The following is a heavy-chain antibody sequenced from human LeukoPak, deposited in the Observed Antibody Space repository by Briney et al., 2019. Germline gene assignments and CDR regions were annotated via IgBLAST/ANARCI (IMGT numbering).Heavy chain of an antibody. CDR3: ARLEWLGNPYNWFDP. Sequence: SETLSLTCTVSGGSISSSSYYWGWIRQPPGKGLEWIGSIYYSGSTYYNPSLKSRVTISVDTSKNQFSLKPSSVTAADTAVYYCARLEWLGNPYNWFDPWGQGTLVTVSS. CDR2: IYYSGST. V-gene: IGHV4-39*01. D-gene: IGHD6-19*01. J-gene: IGHJ5*02. CDR1: GGSISSSSYY.